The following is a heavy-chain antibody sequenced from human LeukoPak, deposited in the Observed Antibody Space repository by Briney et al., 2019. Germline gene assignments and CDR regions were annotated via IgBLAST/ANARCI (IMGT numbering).Heavy chain of an antibody. Sequence: GGSPRLSCAASGFTFSSYWMSWVRQAPGKGLEWVSNIKQDGSEKYYVDSVKGRFTISRDNAKKSLYLQMNSLRAEDTAVYYCARDPYKGATTTSPIDYWGQGTLVTVSS. V-gene: IGHV3-7*01. CDR2: IKQDGSEK. D-gene: IGHD1-26*01. CDR1: GFTFSSYW. J-gene: IGHJ4*02. CDR3: ARDPYKGATTTSPIDY.